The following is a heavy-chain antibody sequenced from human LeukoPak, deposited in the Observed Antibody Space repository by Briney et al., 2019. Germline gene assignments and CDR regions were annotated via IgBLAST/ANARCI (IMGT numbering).Heavy chain of an antibody. CDR1: GRSLSSYY. J-gene: IGHJ6*03. Sequence: SDTLSLLCTVSGRSLSSYYWSWIPHPPGKALEWIGNIYYNRSTYHNPSLKSQVTICVGTSKNEFSLKVSSVSAADTAVYYCARNRYFGWFIYSYTDVWGKGTTVSVSS. V-gene: IGHV4-59*07. D-gene: IGHD3-9*01. CDR3: ARNRYFGWFIYSYTDV. CDR2: IYYNRST.